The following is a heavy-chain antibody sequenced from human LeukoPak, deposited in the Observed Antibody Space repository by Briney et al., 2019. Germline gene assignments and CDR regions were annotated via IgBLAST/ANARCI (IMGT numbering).Heavy chain of an antibody. V-gene: IGHV4-34*01. Sequence: SETLSLTCAVYGGSFSGYSWSWIRQPPGKGLQWIGEINYSGSTNYNPSLKSRVTMSVDTSKNLFSLKLNSVTAADTAVYYCARAPTFGYWFDPWGQGTLVTVSS. J-gene: IGHJ5*02. D-gene: IGHD3-10*02. CDR1: GGSFSGYS. CDR3: ARAPTFGYWFDP. CDR2: INYSGST.